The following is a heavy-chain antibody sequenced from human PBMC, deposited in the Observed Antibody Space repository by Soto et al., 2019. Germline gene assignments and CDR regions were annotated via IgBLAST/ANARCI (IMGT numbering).Heavy chain of an antibody. Sequence: EVQLVESGGGLVKPGGSLRLSCAASGFSFKSYSMNWVRQAPGKGLEWVSDISRSSSTINYADSVKGRFTISRDNAKNSLYLLMNSLRAEDTAVYYCARDREYCSGDNCYETGSDYWGQGTLVTVSS. D-gene: IGHD2-15*01. CDR3: ARDREYCSGDNCYETGSDY. V-gene: IGHV3-48*01. CDR1: GFSFKSYS. CDR2: ISRSSSTI. J-gene: IGHJ4*02.